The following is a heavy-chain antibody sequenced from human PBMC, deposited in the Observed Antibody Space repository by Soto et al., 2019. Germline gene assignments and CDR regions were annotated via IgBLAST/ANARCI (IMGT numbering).Heavy chain of an antibody. D-gene: IGHD2-2*01. J-gene: IGHJ6*02. V-gene: IGHV3-11*01. Sequence: XESLSLTCAASGFTFSDYYMSWIRQAPGKGLEWVSYISSSGSTIYYADSVKGRFTISRDNAKNSLYLQMNSLRAEDTAVYYCARDCSSTSCYRHYYYYGMDVWGQGTTVTVSS. CDR3: ARDCSSTSCYRHYYYYGMDV. CDR2: ISSSGSTI. CDR1: GFTFSDYY.